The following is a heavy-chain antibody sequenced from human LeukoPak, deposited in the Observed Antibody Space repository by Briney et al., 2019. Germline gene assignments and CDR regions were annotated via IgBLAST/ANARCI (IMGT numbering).Heavy chain of an antibody. CDR1: GGTFSSYA. J-gene: IGHJ6*02. V-gene: IGHV1-69*04. Sequence: ASVKVSCKASGGTFSSYAISWVRQAPGQGLEWMGRIIPILGIANYAQKFQGRVTITADKSTSTAYMELSSLRSEDTAVYYCARDRDGSSRRGYYYGMDVWGQGTTVTVSS. CDR3: ARDRDGSSRRGYYYGMDV. CDR2: IIPILGIA. D-gene: IGHD2-15*01.